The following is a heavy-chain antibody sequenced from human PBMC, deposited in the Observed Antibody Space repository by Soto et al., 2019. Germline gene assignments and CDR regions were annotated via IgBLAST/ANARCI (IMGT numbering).Heavy chain of an antibody. V-gene: IGHV4-31*03. Sequence: SETLSLTCTVSGGSISSGGYYWSWIRQHPGKGLEWIGYIYYSGSTYYNPSLKSRVTISVDTSKNQFSLKLSSVTAADTAVYYCARVYCSSTSCYGHYYYMDVRGQGTTVTVSS. CDR1: GGSISSGGYY. CDR3: ARVYCSSTSCYGHYYYMDV. CDR2: IYYSGST. J-gene: IGHJ6*03. D-gene: IGHD2-2*01.